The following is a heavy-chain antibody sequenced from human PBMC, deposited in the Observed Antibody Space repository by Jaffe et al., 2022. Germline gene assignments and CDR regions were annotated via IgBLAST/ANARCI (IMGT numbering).Heavy chain of an antibody. CDR3: ARDWGYSSSWYAERDAFDI. V-gene: IGHV3-7*05. J-gene: IGHJ3*02. CDR1: GFTFSSYW. Sequence: EVQLVESGGGLVQPGGSLRLSCAASGFTFSSYWMSWVRQAPGKGLEWVANIKQDGSEKYYVDSVKGRFTISRDNAKNSLYLQMNSLRAEDTAVYYCARDWGYSSSWYAERDAFDIWGQGTMVTVSS. CDR2: IKQDGSEK. D-gene: IGHD6-13*01.